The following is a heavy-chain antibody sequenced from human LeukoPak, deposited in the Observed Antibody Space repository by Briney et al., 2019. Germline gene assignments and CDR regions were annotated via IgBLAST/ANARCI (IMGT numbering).Heavy chain of an antibody. J-gene: IGHJ4*02. Sequence: RVRQPPGKGLERIGTNYYSGTTYYNPPLKSRVTISVDTSKNQFSLKLSSVTAADTAVYYCARDSAAGIPGFDYWGQGTVVTVSS. D-gene: IGHD6-13*01. CDR3: ARDSAAGIPGFDY. V-gene: IGHV4-39*02. CDR2: NYYSGTT.